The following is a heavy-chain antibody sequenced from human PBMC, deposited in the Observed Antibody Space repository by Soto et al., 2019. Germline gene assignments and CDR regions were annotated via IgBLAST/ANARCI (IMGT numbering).Heavy chain of an antibody. CDR1: GYDFTTYG. J-gene: IGHJ4*02. CDR3: ARGRYGDY. D-gene: IGHD1-1*01. V-gene: IGHV1-18*01. CDR2: ISAHNGNT. Sequence: QVHLVQSGAEVKKSGASVKVSCKGSGYDFTTYGITWVRQAPGQGLEWMAWISAHNGNTDYAQKLQGRVTVTRDTSTSTAYMELRSLRSDDTAVYYCARGRYGDYWRQGALVTVSA.